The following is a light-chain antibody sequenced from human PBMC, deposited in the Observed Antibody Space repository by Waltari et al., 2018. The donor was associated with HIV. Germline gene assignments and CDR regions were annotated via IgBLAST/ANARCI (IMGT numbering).Light chain of an antibody. V-gene: IGLV1-47*01. Sequence: QSILTQPPSTSGTPGQRVTISCSGSGSNIGSNSVSWYQLLLGTAPKLLIYRNNQRPSGVPDRFSGSKSATTASLAMGGLRSEDEADYYCAAWDDSLSGPVFGGGTKLTVL. J-gene: IGLJ3*02. CDR1: GSNIGSNS. CDR2: RNN. CDR3: AAWDDSLSGPV.